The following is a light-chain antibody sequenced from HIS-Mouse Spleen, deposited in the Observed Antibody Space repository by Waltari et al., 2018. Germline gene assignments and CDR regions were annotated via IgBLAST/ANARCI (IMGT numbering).Light chain of an antibody. CDR3: YSTDSSGNHRV. V-gene: IGLV3-10*01. CDR1: ALPNKY. Sequence: SYELTQPPSVSVSPGQTARITCSGDALPNKYAYWSQQKSGQAPVLVIYEDSKRPAGIPVRFSGSSSGTMATLTISGAQVEDEADYYCYSTDSSGNHRVFGGGTKLTVL. J-gene: IGLJ2*01. CDR2: EDS.